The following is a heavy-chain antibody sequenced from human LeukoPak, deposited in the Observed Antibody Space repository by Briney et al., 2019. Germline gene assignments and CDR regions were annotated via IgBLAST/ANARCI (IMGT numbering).Heavy chain of an antibody. CDR3: ARGPGGYFDF. J-gene: IGHJ4*02. D-gene: IGHD3-10*01. Sequence: PSQTLSLTCTVSGGSISSGHYYWSWIRQPPGKGLEWIGYIYYSGTSYYNPSLTSRVTISVDTSKNQLSLKLSSVTAADTAVYYCARGPGGYFDFWGQGTLVTVSS. CDR2: IYYSGTS. V-gene: IGHV4-30-4*01. CDR1: GGSISSGHYY.